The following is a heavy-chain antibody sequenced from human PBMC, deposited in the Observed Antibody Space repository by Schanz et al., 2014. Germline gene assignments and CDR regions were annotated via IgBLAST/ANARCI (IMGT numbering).Heavy chain of an antibody. CDR2: ISYDGNTK. Sequence: VLLVESGGGLVTPGESLRLSCAASGFTVTSYYMSWVRQAPGKGLEWVTVISYDGNTKYYADSVKGRFTISRDNSKNTLYLQMNSLRTEDTAVYFCAKSYDTSGYSGFDYWGQGTLVTVSS. D-gene: IGHD3-22*01. CDR1: GFTVTSYY. V-gene: IGHV3-30*18. J-gene: IGHJ4*02. CDR3: AKSYDTSGYSGFDY.